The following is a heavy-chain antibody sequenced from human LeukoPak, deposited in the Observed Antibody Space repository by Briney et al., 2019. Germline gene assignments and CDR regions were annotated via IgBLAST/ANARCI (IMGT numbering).Heavy chain of an antibody. J-gene: IGHJ4*02. Sequence: PGGSLRPSCTASGFNFKEHGMHWVRQAPGKGLEWVAFLRHDGSNIHYADSVKGRFTISRDNSKNTVFLQMNSLRAADTALYYCAKFSYGDYVEWGQGTLVTVSS. CDR3: AKFSYGDYVE. CDR2: LRHDGSNI. V-gene: IGHV3-30*02. CDR1: GFNFKEHG. D-gene: IGHD4-17*01.